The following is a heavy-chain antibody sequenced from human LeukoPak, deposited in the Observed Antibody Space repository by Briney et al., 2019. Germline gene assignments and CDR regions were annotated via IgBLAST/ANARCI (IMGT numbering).Heavy chain of an antibody. CDR2: ISGSGGGT. D-gene: IGHD3-22*01. V-gene: IGHV3-23*01. CDR1: GITLSNYG. J-gene: IGHJ4*02. Sequence: PGGSLRLSCAVSGITLSNYGMGWVRQAPGKGLEWVAGISGSGGGTHYADSVKGWFTISRDNPKNTLHLQMNSLRAEDTAVYFCAKRGVVIRVILVGFHKEAYYFDSWGQGALVTVSS. CDR3: AKRGVVIRVILVGFHKEAYYFDS.